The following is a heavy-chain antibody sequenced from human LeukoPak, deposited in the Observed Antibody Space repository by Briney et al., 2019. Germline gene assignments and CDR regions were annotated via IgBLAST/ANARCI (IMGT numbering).Heavy chain of an antibody. D-gene: IGHD3-3*01. J-gene: IGHJ4*02. CDR1: GFTFSSYW. V-gene: IGHV3-74*01. Sequence: GGSLRLSCAASGFTFSSYWMHWVRQAPGKGPVWVARTNRDGSSTAYADSVKGRFTISKDNAKNTLYLLMNSLRAEDTAVCYCARDSVEWYTFDYWGQGTLVTVSS. CDR2: TNRDGSST. CDR3: ARDSVEWYTFDY.